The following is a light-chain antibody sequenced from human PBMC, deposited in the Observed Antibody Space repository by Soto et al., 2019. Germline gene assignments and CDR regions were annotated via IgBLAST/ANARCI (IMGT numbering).Light chain of an antibody. CDR3: QQDGCSPPT. CDR2: AAS. CDR1: QSVSSNY. J-gene: IGKJ1*01. V-gene: IGKV3-20*01. Sequence: EIVLTQSPGTLSLSPGERATLSCRASQSVSSNYLAWYRRKPGQAPRLLIYAASNTATNTPGKFSGSWSGTYFTLTISRLELEVFAVYYWQQDGCSPPTFGAGTRVEIK.